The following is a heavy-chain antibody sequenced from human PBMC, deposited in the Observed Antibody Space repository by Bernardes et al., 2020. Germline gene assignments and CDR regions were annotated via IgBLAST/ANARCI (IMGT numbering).Heavy chain of an antibody. CDR2: IYYSGST. V-gene: IGHV4-61*01. CDR3: ARIMVRGVIIGFDP. J-gene: IGHJ5*02. CDR1: GGSVSSGSYY. Sequence: SETLSLTCTVSGGSVSSGSYYWSWIRQPPEKGLEWIGYIYYSGSTNYNPSLKSRVTISVDTSKNQFSLKLSSVTAADTAVYYCARIMVRGVIIGFDPWGQGTLVTVSS. D-gene: IGHD3-10*01.